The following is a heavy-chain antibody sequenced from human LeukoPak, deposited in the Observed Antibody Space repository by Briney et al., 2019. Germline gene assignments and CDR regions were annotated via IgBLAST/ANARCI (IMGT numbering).Heavy chain of an antibody. V-gene: IGHV3-48*01. CDR2: ISSSSSTI. Sequence: GGSLRLSCAASGFTFSSYSMNWVRQAPGKGLEWVSYISSSSSTIYYADSVKGRFTISRDNAKNSLYLQMNRLRAEDTAVYYCSREQWLGYFDYWGQGTLVTVSS. J-gene: IGHJ4*02. D-gene: IGHD6-19*01. CDR3: SREQWLGYFDY. CDR1: GFTFSSYS.